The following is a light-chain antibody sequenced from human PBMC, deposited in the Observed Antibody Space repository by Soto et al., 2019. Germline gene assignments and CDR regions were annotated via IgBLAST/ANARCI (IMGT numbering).Light chain of an antibody. CDR1: QSIVTW. CDR2: KAS. V-gene: IGKV1-5*03. CDR3: QQYNNYPST. Sequence: DIQMTQSPSTLSASVGDRVTITCRASQSIVTWLAWYQQKPGRAPKLLIYKASRLEGGVPSRFSGSGSETEFTLIISSLQPDDFATYYCQQYNNYPSTFGGGTKVDIK. J-gene: IGKJ4*01.